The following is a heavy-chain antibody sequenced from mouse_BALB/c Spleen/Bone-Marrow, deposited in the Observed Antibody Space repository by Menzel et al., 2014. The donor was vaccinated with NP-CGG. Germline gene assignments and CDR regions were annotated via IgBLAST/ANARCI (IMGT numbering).Heavy chain of an antibody. CDR1: GFNIKDYY. CDR2: IDPENGNT. Sequence: EVKLQESGAELVRPWALVKLSCKASGFNIKDYYMHWVKQRPEQGLEWIGWIDPENGNTIYDPKFQGKASITADTSSNTAYLQLSSLTSEDTAVYYCAGGNYRFAYWGQGTLVTVSA. V-gene: IGHV14-1*02. D-gene: IGHD2-1*01. CDR3: AGGNYRFAY. J-gene: IGHJ3*01.